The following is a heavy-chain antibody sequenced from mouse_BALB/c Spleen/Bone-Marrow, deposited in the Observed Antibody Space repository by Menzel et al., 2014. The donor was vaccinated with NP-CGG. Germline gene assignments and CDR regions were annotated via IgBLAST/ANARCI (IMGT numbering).Heavy chain of an antibody. J-gene: IGHJ3*01. CDR2: IYPGNVNT. CDR1: GYTFTSYY. Sequence: VQLQQSAAELVKPGASVRISCKASGYTFTSYYIHWVKQRPGQGLEWIGWIYPGNVNTKYNEKFKGKATLTADKSSSTAYMQLSSLTSEDSAVYFCARDYRYDAWFAYWGQGTPLTVSA. CDR3: ARDYRYDAWFAY. V-gene: IGHV1S56*01. D-gene: IGHD2-14*01.